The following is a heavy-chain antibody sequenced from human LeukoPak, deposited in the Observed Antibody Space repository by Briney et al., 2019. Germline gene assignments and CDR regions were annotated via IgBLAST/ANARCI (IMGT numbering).Heavy chain of an antibody. CDR1: GFSFGNYA. Sequence: GGSLRLSCVASGFSFGNYAMSWVRQAPGKGLQWVSQISGTGGATWYAGFARNRFTISRDNSKKTLYLQMSGLRVEDTAMYYCVKDPRDTYGTNWFVSWGQGTLLIVSS. J-gene: IGHJ5*01. V-gene: IGHV3-23*01. CDR2: ISGTGGAT. D-gene: IGHD2-21*01. CDR3: VKDPRDTYGTNWFVS.